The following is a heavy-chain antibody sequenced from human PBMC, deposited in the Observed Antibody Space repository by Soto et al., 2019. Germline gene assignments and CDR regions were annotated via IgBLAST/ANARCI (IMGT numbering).Heavy chain of an antibody. V-gene: IGHV3-64*01. J-gene: IGHJ6*03. CDR3: ASQARPDFYSLDV. CDR1: GFTLSGYA. CDR2: ISSNGVGT. D-gene: IGHD6-6*01. Sequence: EVQLAESGGGLAQPGGSLRLSCASSGFTLSGYAMDWVRQAPGKGLEYVSGISSNGVGTYYANSVQGRFTISRDNSKNTVYLQMGCLRPEDMAVYYCASQARPDFYSLDVWGKGTTVTVSS.